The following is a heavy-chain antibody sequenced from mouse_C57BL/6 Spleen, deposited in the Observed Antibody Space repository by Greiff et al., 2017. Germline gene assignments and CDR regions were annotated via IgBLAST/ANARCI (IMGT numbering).Heavy chain of an antibody. V-gene: IGHV1-62-2*01. D-gene: IGHD2-1*01. Sequence: QVQLQQSGAELVKPGASVKLSCKASGYTFTEYTIHWVKQRSGQGLEWIGWFYPGSGSIKYNEKFKDKATLTADKSSSTVYMELSRLTSEDSAVYFCARHEALYGNYVGYFDYWGQGTTLTVSS. CDR2: FYPGSGSI. J-gene: IGHJ2*01. CDR1: GYTFTEYT. CDR3: ARHEALYGNYVGYFDY.